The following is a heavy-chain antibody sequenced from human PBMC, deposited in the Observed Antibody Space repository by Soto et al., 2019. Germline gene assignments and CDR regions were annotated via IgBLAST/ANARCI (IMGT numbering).Heavy chain of an antibody. D-gene: IGHD1-26*01. Sequence: GGSLRLSCAASGFTFSNYWMSWVRRAPGKGLEWVSAISGSGGSTYYADSVKGRFTISRDNSKNTLYLQMNSLRAEDTAVYYCAKDQVGATLFDYWGQGTLVTVSS. CDR3: AKDQVGATLFDY. V-gene: IGHV3-23*01. J-gene: IGHJ4*02. CDR2: ISGSGGST. CDR1: GFTFSNYW.